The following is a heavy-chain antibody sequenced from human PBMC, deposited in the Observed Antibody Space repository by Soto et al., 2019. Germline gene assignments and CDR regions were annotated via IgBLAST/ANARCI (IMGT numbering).Heavy chain of an antibody. CDR3: ARVRGVITQGSFDP. CDR2: IYYSGST. Sequence: SETLSLTCTVSGGSISSYYWSWIRQPPGKGLEWIGYIYYSGSTNYNPSLKSRVTISVDTSKNQFSLKLSSVTAADTAVYYCARVRGVITQGSFDPSGQGTLVTVSS. V-gene: IGHV4-59*01. CDR1: GGSISSYY. D-gene: IGHD3-10*01. J-gene: IGHJ5*02.